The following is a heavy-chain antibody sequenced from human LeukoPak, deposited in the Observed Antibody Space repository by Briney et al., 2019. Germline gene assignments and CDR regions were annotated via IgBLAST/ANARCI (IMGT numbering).Heavy chain of an antibody. Sequence: PSETLSLTCTVSGYSISSGYYWGWIRQPPGKGLEWIGSIYHSGSTYYNPSLKSRVTISVDTSKNQFSLQLNSVTPEDTAVYYCARSTARGIAAAGTGYYYYYYMDVWGKGTTVTVSS. D-gene: IGHD6-13*01. V-gene: IGHV4-38-2*02. CDR3: ARSTARGIAAAGTGYYYYYYMDV. J-gene: IGHJ6*03. CDR2: IYHSGST. CDR1: GYSISSGYY.